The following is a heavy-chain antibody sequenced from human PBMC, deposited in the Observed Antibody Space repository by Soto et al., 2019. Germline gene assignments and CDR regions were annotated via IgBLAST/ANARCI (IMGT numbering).Heavy chain of an antibody. V-gene: IGHV3-7*03. J-gene: IGHJ6*02. CDR2: IKQDGSEN. D-gene: IGHD6-19*01. CDR1: SFTCSSYW. CDR3: ARDGPFISVAAPAFQYAMDV. Sequence: PGGALRVSCAASSFTCSSYWLSWVRQAPGKGLEWVATIKQDGSENYYVDSVKGRFTISRDNAKNSLYLQMSSLRADDTAVYYCARDGPFISVAAPAFQYAMDVWGQGTTVTVSS.